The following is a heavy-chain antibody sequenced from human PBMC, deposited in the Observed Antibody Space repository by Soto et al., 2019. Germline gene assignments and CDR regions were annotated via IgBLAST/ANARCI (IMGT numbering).Heavy chain of an antibody. J-gene: IGHJ6*02. CDR2: IYYSGST. CDR3: ARVSSSSNSYYYYCGMDV. D-gene: IGHD6-6*01. CDR1: GGSISSYY. V-gene: IGHV4-59*01. Sequence: SETLSLTCTVSGGSISSYYWSWIRQPPGKGLEWIGYIYYSGSTNYNPSLKSRVTISVDTSKNQFSLKLSSVTAADTAVYYCARVSSSSNSYYYYCGMDVWGQGTTVTVSS.